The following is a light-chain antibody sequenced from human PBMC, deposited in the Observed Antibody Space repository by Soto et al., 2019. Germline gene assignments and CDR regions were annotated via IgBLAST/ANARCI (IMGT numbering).Light chain of an antibody. CDR3: QQSYITPWT. CDR1: QSISTY. Sequence: DIQMTQSPSSLSASVGDRVTITCRASQSISTYLTWYQQKPGKAPKLLISTASTLPSGVPSRFSGSGSGTDFTLTISNLQSEDLATYFCQQSYITPWTFGQGTKVDIK. J-gene: IGKJ1*01. V-gene: IGKV1-39*01. CDR2: TAS.